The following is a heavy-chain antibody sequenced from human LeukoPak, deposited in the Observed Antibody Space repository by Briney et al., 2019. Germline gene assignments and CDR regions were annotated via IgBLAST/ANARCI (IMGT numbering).Heavy chain of an antibody. CDR2: INPNSGGT. CDR3: ARDVGHGDTTRFDP. D-gene: IGHD4-17*01. CDR1: GYTFTGYY. J-gene: IGHJ5*02. Sequence: ASVKVSCKASGYTFTGYYMHWVRQAPGQGLEWMGWINPNSGGTNYAQKFQGWVTLTRDTSISTAYMELSRLRSDDTAVYYCARDVGHGDTTRFDPWGQGTLVTVSS. V-gene: IGHV1-2*04.